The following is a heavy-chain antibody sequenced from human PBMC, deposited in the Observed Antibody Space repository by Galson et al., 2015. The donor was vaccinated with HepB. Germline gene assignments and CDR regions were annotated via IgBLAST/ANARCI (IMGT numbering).Heavy chain of an antibody. D-gene: IGHD1-26*01. V-gene: IGHV3-30*04. CDR1: GFTFSSHA. CDR3: VKVSGEIIVSDPFDL. CDR2: ISYDGNNK. Sequence: SLRLSCAASGFTFSSHAMHWVRQAPGKGLEWVGFISYDGNNKFYADSVKGRFTISRDNSKNTLSVEMSSLRTEDTGVYYCVKVSGEIIVSDPFDLWGQGTLVTVSS. J-gene: IGHJ3*01.